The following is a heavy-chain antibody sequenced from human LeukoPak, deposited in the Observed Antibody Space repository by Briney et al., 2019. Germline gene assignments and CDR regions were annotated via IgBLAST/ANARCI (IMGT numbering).Heavy chain of an antibody. CDR3: ARNVWGSNYGMDV. J-gene: IGHJ6*02. CDR1: GGSISSSRYY. Sequence: SETLSLTCTVSGGSISSSRYYWGWIRQPPGKGLEWIGYIYYSGSTNYNPSLKSRVTISVDTSKNQFSLKLSSVTAADTAVYYCARNVWGSNYGMDVWGQGTTVTVSS. D-gene: IGHD7-27*01. CDR2: IYYSGST. V-gene: IGHV4-61*05.